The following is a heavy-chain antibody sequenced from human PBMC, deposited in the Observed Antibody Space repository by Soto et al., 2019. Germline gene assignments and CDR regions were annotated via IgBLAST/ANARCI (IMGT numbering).Heavy chain of an antibody. Sequence: EVQLVESGGGLVQPGGSLRLSCAASGFTFRSYRMNWVRQAPGKGLEWLSYISSISTTIYYADSVKGRFTISRDNAKNSLYLQMNSLGDEDTAVYYCARVSGSYSTSNDHWGQGTLVTVSS. V-gene: IGHV3-48*02. CDR2: ISSISTTI. CDR3: ARVSGSYSTSNDH. J-gene: IGHJ5*02. CDR1: GFTFRSYR. D-gene: IGHD3-10*01.